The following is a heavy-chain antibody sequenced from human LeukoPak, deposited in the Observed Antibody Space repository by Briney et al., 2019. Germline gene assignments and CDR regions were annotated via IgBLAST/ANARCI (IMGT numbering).Heavy chain of an antibody. Sequence: SVKVSCKASGGTFSSYAISWVRQAPGQGLEWMGGIIPIFGTTNYAQKFQGRVTITADKSTSAVYMELSSLRSEDTAVYYCARGSGSWGGYLDYWGQGTLVTVSS. CDR3: ARGSGSWGGYLDY. J-gene: IGHJ4*02. V-gene: IGHV1-69*06. CDR1: GGTFSSYA. CDR2: IIPIFGTT. D-gene: IGHD1-26*01.